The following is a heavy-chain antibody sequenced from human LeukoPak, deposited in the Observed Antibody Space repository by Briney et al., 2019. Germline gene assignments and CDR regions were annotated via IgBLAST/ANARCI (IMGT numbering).Heavy chain of an antibody. CDR2: ISSSSSYI. J-gene: IGHJ4*02. CDR3: ATAYYYDSSGYYFDY. D-gene: IGHD3-22*01. Sequence: GGSLRLSCAASGFTFSSYSMNWVRQAPGKGLEWVSSISSSSSYIYYADSVKGRFTISRDNAKNSLYLQMNSLRAEDTAVYYCATAYYYDSSGYYFDYWGQGTLVTVSS. V-gene: IGHV3-21*01. CDR1: GFTFSSYS.